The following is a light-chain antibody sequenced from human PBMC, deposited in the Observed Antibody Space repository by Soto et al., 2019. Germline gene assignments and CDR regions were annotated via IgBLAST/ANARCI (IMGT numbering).Light chain of an antibody. CDR2: DTS. J-gene: IGKJ1*01. Sequence: EIVLTQSPATLSLCPGERATLSCRASQSINNLLAWYQQRPGQAPKLLIYDTSSRATGIPVRFSGSGSGTVFSLTIDSLEPEDFGVYYCQQCSSWPRTFGQGTKVEI. CDR3: QQCSSWPRT. V-gene: IGKV3-11*01. CDR1: QSINNL.